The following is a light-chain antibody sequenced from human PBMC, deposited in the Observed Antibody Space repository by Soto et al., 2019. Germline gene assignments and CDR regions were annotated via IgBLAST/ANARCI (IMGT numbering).Light chain of an antibody. CDR1: STDVGAFDY. Sequence: QSALTQPASVSGSPGQSITISCTGTSTDVGAFDYVSWYQHHPGKAPKLMIYDVSDRPSGVSNRFSASKSGNTASLTISGLQAEDEADYYCTSYTSSGTPIFGGGTQLTVL. CDR2: DVS. V-gene: IGLV2-14*01. CDR3: TSYTSSGTPI. J-gene: IGLJ2*01.